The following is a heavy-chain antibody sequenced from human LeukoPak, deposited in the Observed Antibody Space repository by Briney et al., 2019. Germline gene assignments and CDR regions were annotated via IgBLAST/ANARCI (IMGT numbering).Heavy chain of an antibody. CDR1: GFTFSAYN. CDR2: IKEDGNEK. CDR3: VRGSLASGVVVYYYYYLDV. D-gene: IGHD3-3*01. J-gene: IGHJ6*03. V-gene: IGHV3-7*01. Sequence: GGSLRLSCAASGFTFSAYNMNWVRQAPGKGLEWVANIKEDGNEKYYGDSVKGRFTISRDNAKNSLYLQMNSLRAEDTAVYYCVRGSLASGVVVYYYYYLDVWGKGTTVTVSS.